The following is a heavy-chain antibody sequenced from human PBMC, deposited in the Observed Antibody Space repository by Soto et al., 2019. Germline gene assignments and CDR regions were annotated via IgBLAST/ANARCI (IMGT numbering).Heavy chain of an antibody. CDR2: TAYPGNS. CDR3: ASDMHAGFTHYFDP. D-gene: IGHD1-26*01. V-gene: IGHV4-59*12. CDR1: GGYITSYH. Sequence: SETLSLTCVVSGGYITSYHWRCIRQFAGKGLERVACTAYPGNSNYNPSRPCPVTISMDTSKNQLSLKLTSMTAADTAVYYCASDMHAGFTHYFDPSGQGTLVTVSS. J-gene: IGHJ5*02.